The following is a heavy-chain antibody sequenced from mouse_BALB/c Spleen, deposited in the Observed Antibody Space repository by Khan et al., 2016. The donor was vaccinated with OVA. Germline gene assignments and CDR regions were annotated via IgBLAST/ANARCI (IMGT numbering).Heavy chain of an antibody. J-gene: IGHJ4*01. CDR1: GHTFTNFG. CDR2: INTYTGEP. CDR3: ARPPYFSYAMDN. D-gene: IGHD2-10*01. Sequence: QIQLVQSGPELKKPGETVKISCKASGHTFTNFGMNWVKQAPGKGLKWMGWINTYTGEPTYADDFNGRFAFSLEASASTAYLQINNLTNEDTAKYFGARPPYFSYAMDNWGQGTSVTVSS. V-gene: IGHV9-3-1*01.